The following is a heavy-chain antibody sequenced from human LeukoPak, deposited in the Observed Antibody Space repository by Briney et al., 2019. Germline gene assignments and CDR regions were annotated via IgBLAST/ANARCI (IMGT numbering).Heavy chain of an antibody. CDR1: GFSFSTFG. Sequence: GRSLRRSCAASGFSFSTFGMHWARRAPGKGLEWVAVIWNDGSKKFYAESVKGRFTISRDNSQNTLYLQMNRLRAEDTAVYYCGRDSLGGDYWGQGTLVTVSS. J-gene: IGHJ4*02. V-gene: IGHV3-33*08. CDR2: IWNDGSKK. CDR3: GRDSLGGDY. D-gene: IGHD3-16*01.